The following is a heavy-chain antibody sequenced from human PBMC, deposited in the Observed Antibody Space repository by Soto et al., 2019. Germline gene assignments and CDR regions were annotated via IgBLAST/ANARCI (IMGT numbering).Heavy chain of an antibody. CDR2: IYSGGST. Sequence: GGSLRLSCAASGFTVSSNYMSWVRQAPGKXLEWVSVIYSGGSTYYADSVKGRFTISRDNSKNTLYLQMNSLRAEDTAVYYCARAAPPYYYDSSGYRPIAFDIWGQGTMVTVSS. D-gene: IGHD3-22*01. CDR3: ARAAPPYYYDSSGYRPIAFDI. V-gene: IGHV3-53*01. CDR1: GFTVSSNY. J-gene: IGHJ3*02.